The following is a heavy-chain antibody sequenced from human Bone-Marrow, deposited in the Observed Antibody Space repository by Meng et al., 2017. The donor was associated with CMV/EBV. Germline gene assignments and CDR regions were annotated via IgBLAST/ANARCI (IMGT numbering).Heavy chain of an antibody. CDR2: INPSGGST. CDR3: ARDLWGADGSGHNYYYYGMDV. CDR1: GYTFTSYY. Sequence: ASVKVSCKASGYTFTSYYMHWVRQAPGQGLEWMGIINPSGGSTSYEQKFQGRVTMTRDTCTSTVYMELSSLRSEDTAVYYCARDLWGADGSGHNYYYYGMDVWGQGTTVTVSS. J-gene: IGHJ6*02. V-gene: IGHV1-46*01. D-gene: IGHD3-10*01.